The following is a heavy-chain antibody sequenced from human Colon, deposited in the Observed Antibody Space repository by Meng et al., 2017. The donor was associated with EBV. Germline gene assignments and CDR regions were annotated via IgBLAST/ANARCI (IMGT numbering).Heavy chain of an antibody. CDR3: GTLKYTSGFYGPAY. CDR2: ISTNTGNP. J-gene: IGHJ4*02. V-gene: IGHV7-4-1*02. CDR1: GYTFTRYP. D-gene: IGHD6-19*01. Sequence: VQVVKSGVELKKPGASVKVSCKASGYTFTRYPINWVRQAPGQGLEWMGWISTNTGNPTYAQGFTGRFVFSVDTSVSTAYLQISSLKAEDTAVYYCGTLKYTSGFYGPAYWGQGALVTVSS.